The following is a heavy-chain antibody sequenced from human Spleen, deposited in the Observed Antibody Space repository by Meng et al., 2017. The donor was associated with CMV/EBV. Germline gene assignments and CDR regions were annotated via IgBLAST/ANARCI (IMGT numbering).Heavy chain of an antibody. Sequence: GSLRLSCTVSGGSISSYYWSWIRQPPGKGLEWIGYIYYSGSTNYNPSLKSRVTISVDTSKNQFSLKLSSVTAADTAVYYCTRALESNYYYYGLDVWGQGTTVTVSS. D-gene: IGHD3-3*01. J-gene: IGHJ6*02. V-gene: IGHV4-59*01. CDR1: GGSISSYY. CDR2: IYYSGST. CDR3: TRALESNYYYYGLDV.